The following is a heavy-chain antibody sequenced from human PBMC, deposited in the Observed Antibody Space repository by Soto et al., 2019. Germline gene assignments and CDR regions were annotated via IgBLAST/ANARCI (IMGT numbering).Heavy chain of an antibody. CDR3: AKEGNCSSTSCYYFDY. Sequence: GGSLRLSCVASGFTFSSYAMSWVRQAPGKGLEWVSAISGSGGSTYYADSVKGRFTISRDNSKNTLYLQMNSLRAEDTAVYYCAKEGNCSSTSCYYFDYWGQGTLVTVSS. V-gene: IGHV3-23*01. CDR2: ISGSGGST. D-gene: IGHD2-2*01. J-gene: IGHJ4*02. CDR1: GFTFSSYA.